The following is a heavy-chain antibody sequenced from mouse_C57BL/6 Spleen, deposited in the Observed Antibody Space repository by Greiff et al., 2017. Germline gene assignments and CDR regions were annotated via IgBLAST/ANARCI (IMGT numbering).Heavy chain of an antibody. J-gene: IGHJ2*01. D-gene: IGHD2-1*01. CDR1: GYTFTDYY. CDR3: ASLYGNYSHFDY. CDR2: INPNNGGT. V-gene: IGHV1-26*01. Sequence: EVQLQQSGPELVKPGASVKISCKASGYTFTDYYMNWVKQSHGKSLEWIGDINPNNGGTSYNQKFKGKATLTVDKSSSTAYMELRSLTSEDSAVYYCASLYGNYSHFDYWGQGTTLTVSS.